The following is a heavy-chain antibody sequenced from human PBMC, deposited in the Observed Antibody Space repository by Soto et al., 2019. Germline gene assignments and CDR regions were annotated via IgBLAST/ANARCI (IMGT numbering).Heavy chain of an antibody. V-gene: IGHV2-5*02. CDR3: AHRVLRTVFGLVTTTAIYFDF. D-gene: IGHD3-3*01. CDR1: GFSLTTGGVG. Sequence: QITLNESGPTQVKPRQTLTLTCTFSGFSLTTGGVGVGWIRQSPGKAPEWLALIYWDDDKRYSPSLKSRLTITKDTSKNQVVLTMADVDPADTATYYCAHRVLRTVFGLVTTTAIYFDFWGQGTPVAVSS. J-gene: IGHJ4*02. CDR2: IYWDDDK.